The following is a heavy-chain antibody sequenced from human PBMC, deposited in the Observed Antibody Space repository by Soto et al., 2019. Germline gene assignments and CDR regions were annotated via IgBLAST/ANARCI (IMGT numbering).Heavy chain of an antibody. V-gene: IGHV1-69*13. J-gene: IGHJ4*02. D-gene: IGHD2-2*01. CDR2: IIPIFGTA. CDR3: ARDDADIVVVPAAPDY. CDR1: GGTFSRYA. Sequence: SVNVSCKASGGTFSRYAISWVRQAPGQGLEWMGGIIPIFGTANYAQKFQGRVTITADESTSTAYMELRSLRSDDTAVYYCARDDADIVVVPAAPDYWGQGTLVTVSS.